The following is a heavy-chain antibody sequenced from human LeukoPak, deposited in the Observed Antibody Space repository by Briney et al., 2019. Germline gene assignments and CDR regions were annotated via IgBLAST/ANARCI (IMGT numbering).Heavy chain of an antibody. CDR3: AKESGDSTGYYYNYYYYYMDV. Sequence: PAGGSLRLSCAASGFTFSNYAMSWVRQPPGKGLEWVSGISGSGGSTYYADSVKGRFTISRDNSKNTLYLQMNSLRVEDTAVYYCAKESGDSTGYYYNYYYYYMDVWGKGTTVTVSS. D-gene: IGHD3-22*01. V-gene: IGHV3-23*01. J-gene: IGHJ6*03. CDR2: ISGSGGST. CDR1: GFTFSNYA.